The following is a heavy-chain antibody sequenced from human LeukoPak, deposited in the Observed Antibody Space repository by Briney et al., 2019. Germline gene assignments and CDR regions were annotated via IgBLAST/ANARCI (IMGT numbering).Heavy chain of an antibody. J-gene: IGHJ4*02. V-gene: IGHV3-23*01. D-gene: IGHD4-17*01. CDR2: ISGSGSGGST. CDR3: AKATSVTTLFDY. CDR1: GFTFSDYY. Sequence: GGSLRLSCAASGFTFSDYYMSWIRQAPGKGLEWVSAISGSGSGGSTYYADSVKGRFTISRDNSKNTLYLQMNSLRVEDTAVYYCAKATSVTTLFDYWGQGTLVTVSS.